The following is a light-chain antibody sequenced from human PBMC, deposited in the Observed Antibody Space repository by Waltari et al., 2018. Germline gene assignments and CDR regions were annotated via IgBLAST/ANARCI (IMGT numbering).Light chain of an antibody. V-gene: IGKV3-11*01. CDR3: QQRTNWPPT. J-gene: IGKJ3*01. CDR1: QSVSSY. Sequence: DIVLTQSPDSLAVSPGERATLSCRASQSVSSYVAWYQHNPGQAPRLVIYDASNRAAGIPARFSGSGSGTDFTLTISSLESEDFAVYFCQQRTNWPPTFGPGTKVEIK. CDR2: DAS.